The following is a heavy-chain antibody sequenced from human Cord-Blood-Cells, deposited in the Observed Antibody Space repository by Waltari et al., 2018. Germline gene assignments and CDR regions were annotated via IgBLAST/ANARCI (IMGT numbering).Heavy chain of an antibody. D-gene: IGHD6-19*01. CDR2: ISYDGSNK. J-gene: IGHJ4*02. CDR1: GFTFSSYA. CDR3: ARDYSGPDY. V-gene: IGHV3-30-3*01. Sequence: QVQLVESGGGVVQPGRSLRLSCAASGFTFSSYAMHWVRQAPGKGLEWVAVISYDGSNKYYADSVKGRFTISRDNSKNTLYLQMNSLRAEDTAVYYCARDYSGPDYWGQGTLVTVSS.